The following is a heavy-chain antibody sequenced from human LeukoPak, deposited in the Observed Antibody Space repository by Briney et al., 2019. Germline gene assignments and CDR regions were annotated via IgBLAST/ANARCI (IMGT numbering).Heavy chain of an antibody. CDR3: ARGEYSSSSPWFDP. J-gene: IGHJ5*02. CDR2: IYYSGST. D-gene: IGHD6-6*01. CDR1: GGSISSYY. V-gene: IGHV4-59*01. Sequence: KASETLSLTCTVSGGSISSYYWSWIRQPPGKGLEWIGYIYYSGSTNYNPSLKSRVTISVDTSKNQFSLKLSSVTAADTAVYYCARGEYSSSSPWFDPWGQGTLVTVSS.